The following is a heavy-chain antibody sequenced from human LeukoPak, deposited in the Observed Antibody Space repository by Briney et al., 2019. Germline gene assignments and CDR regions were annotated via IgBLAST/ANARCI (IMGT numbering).Heavy chain of an antibody. V-gene: IGHV1-2*02. D-gene: IGHD3-3*01. J-gene: IGHJ4*02. CDR2: INPNSGGT. CDR1: GYTLSEVS. CDR3: ARGGWRFLEWLPMGGY. Sequence: ASVKVSCKVSGYTLSEVSMHWVRQAPGQGLEWMGWINPNSGGTNYAQKFQGRVTMTRDTSISTAYMELSRLRSDDTAVYYCARGGWRFLEWLPMGGYWGQGTLVTVSS.